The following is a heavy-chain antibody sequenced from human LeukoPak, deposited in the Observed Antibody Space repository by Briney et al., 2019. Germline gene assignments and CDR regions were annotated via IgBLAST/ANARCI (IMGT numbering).Heavy chain of an antibody. CDR1: GFTFSSYA. J-gene: IGHJ6*03. V-gene: IGHV3-23*01. Sequence: PGGSLRLSCAASGFTFSSYAMSWVRQAPGKGLEWVSAISGSGGSTYYADSVKSRFTISRDNSKNTLYLQMNSLRAEDTAVYYCAKDGSSGYDFWSGYPPGYYYMDVWGKGTTVTVSS. CDR2: ISGSGGST. D-gene: IGHD3-3*01. CDR3: AKDGSSGYDFWSGYPPGYYYMDV.